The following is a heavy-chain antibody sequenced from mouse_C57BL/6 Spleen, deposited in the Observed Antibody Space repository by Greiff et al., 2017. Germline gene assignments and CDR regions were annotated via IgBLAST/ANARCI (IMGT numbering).Heavy chain of an antibody. CDR1: GYTFTDYY. Sequence: LEESGPELVKPGASVKISCKASGYTFTDYYINWVKQRPGQGLEWIGWIFPGSGSTYYNEKFKGKATLTVDKSSSTAYMLLSSLTSEDSAVYCCARGGRTGYAMDYWGQGTSVTVSS. J-gene: IGHJ4*01. V-gene: IGHV1-75*01. CDR2: IFPGSGST. CDR3: ARGGRTGYAMDY. D-gene: IGHD3-3*01.